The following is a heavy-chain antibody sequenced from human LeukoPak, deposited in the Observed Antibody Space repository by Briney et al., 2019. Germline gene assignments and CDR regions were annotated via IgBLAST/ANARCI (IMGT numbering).Heavy chain of an antibody. V-gene: IGHV4-61*01. J-gene: IGHJ5*02. Sequence: SETPSLTCTVSGGSVSSGSYYWSWIRQPPGKGLEWIGYIYYSGSTNYNPSLKSRVTISVDTSKNQFSLKLSSVTAADTAVYYCARVPSPGGWFDPWGQGTLVTVSS. CDR2: IYYSGST. CDR1: GGSVSSGSYY. D-gene: IGHD1-14*01. CDR3: ARVPSPGGWFDP.